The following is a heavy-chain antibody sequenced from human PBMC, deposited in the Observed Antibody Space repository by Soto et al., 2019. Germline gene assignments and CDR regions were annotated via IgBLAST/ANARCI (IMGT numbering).Heavy chain of an antibody. CDR1: GGSFSGYY. CDR3: ARGIAAAGTWGLSYFDY. V-gene: IGHV4-34*01. D-gene: IGHD6-13*01. J-gene: IGHJ4*02. Sequence: ETLSLTCAVYGGSFSGYYWSWIRQPPGKGLEWIGEINHSGSTNYNPSLKSRVTISVDTSKNQFSLKLSSVTAADTAVYYCARGIAAAGTWGLSYFDYWGQGTLVTVSS. CDR2: INHSGST.